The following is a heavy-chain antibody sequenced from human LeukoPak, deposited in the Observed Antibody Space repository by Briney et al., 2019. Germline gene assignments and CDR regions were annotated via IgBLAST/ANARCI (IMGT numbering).Heavy chain of an antibody. CDR1: GDSISTYY. CDR2: INYSGST. CDR3: AREGGSYRLFDY. J-gene: IGHJ4*02. V-gene: IGHV4-59*12. Sequence: SETLSLTCSVSGDSISTYYWNWIRQPPGKGLEWIGYINYSGSTTYNPSLTSRVTISVDTSKNQVSLKLNSVTAADTAVYYCAREGGSYRLFDYWGQGTLVTVSS. D-gene: IGHD3-16*02.